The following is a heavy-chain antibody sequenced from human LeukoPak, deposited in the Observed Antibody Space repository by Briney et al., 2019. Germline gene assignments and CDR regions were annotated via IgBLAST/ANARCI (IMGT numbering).Heavy chain of an antibody. CDR3: ARANSGYDSGYPPHFDY. CDR2: IYTSGST. CDR1: GGSIRSGSYY. D-gene: IGHD5-12*01. J-gene: IGHJ4*02. Sequence: SQTLSLTCTVSGGSIRSGSYYWSWIRQPAGKGLEWIGRIYTSGSTNYNPSLKSRVTISVDTSKNQFSLKLSSVTAADTAVYYCARANSGYDSGYPPHFDYWGQGTLVTVSS. V-gene: IGHV4-61*02.